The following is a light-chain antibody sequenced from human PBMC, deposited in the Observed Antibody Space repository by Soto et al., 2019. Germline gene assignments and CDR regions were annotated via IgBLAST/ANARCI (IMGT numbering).Light chain of an antibody. CDR1: RDISVY. CDR2: DAS. CDR3: QQYDNLPPYT. J-gene: IGKJ2*01. Sequence: DVQMTQSPSSLSASVGDRVTITCQASRDISVYLNWYQHKPGRPPKLLVYDASNLQTGVPSRFSGSGSGTHFSLTITSLQPEDMATSYCQQYDNLPPYTFGQGTKLEIK. V-gene: IGKV1-33*01.